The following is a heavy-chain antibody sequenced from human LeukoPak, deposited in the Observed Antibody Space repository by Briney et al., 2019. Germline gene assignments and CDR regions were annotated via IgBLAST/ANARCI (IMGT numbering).Heavy chain of an antibody. V-gene: IGHV4-4*02. D-gene: IGHD3-3*01. CDR1: GGSVTTTNW. CDR2: VHLDGRT. J-gene: IGHJ4*02. Sequence: PSETLSLTCGVSGGSVTTTNWWTLVRQPPGKGLEWIGEVHLDGRTNYNPSLEGRLTISVDLSENHISLKLTSVAAADTAVYYCAREGGFFRPLDYSGQGTLVTVSS. CDR3: AREGGFFRPLDY.